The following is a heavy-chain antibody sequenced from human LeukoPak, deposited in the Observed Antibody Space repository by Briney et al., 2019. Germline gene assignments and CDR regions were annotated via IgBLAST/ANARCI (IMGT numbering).Heavy chain of an antibody. Sequence: PGGSLRLSCAASGFTFSSYSMNWVRQAPGKGLEWVSSISSSSSYIYYADSVKGRFTISRDNAKNSLYLHMNSLRAEDTAVYYCARDPDIPYYYGSGSYFRPIDYWGQGTLVTVSS. V-gene: IGHV3-21*01. J-gene: IGHJ4*02. CDR2: ISSSSSYI. CDR3: ARDPDIPYYYGSGSYFRPIDY. CDR1: GFTFSSYS. D-gene: IGHD3-10*01.